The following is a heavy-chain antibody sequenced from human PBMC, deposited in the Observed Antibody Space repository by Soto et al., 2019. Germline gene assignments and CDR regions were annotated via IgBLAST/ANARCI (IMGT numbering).Heavy chain of an antibody. CDR1: GGSISSSSYY. J-gene: IGHJ4*02. Sequence: QLQLQESGPGLVKPSETLSLTCTVSGGSISSSSYYWGWIRQPPGKGLGWIGSIYYSASTYYNPSLKSRVTISVDTSKNQFSLKLSSVTAADTAVYYCARFGDSGSYLAYWGQGTLVTVSS. CDR2: IYYSAST. V-gene: IGHV4-39*01. D-gene: IGHD1-26*01. CDR3: ARFGDSGSYLAY.